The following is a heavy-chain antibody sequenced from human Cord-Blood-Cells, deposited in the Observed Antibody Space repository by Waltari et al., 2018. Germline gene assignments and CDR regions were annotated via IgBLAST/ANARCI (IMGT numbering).Heavy chain of an antibody. Sequence: EVQLLESGGGLVQPGGSLRLSCAASGFPFRSHSMSWVRQAPGKGLEWVSAISGSGGSTYYADSVKGRFTISRDNSKNTLYLQMNSLRAEDTAVYYCAKEIAARRGAFDIWGQGTMVTVSS. CDR2: ISGSGGST. V-gene: IGHV3-23*01. CDR3: AKEIAARRGAFDI. CDR1: GFPFRSHS. J-gene: IGHJ3*02. D-gene: IGHD6-6*01.